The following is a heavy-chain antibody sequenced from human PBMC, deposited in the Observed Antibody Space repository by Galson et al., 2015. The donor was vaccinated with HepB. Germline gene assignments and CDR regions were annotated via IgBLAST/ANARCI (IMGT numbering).Heavy chain of an antibody. J-gene: IGHJ4*02. CDR3: AKDPYLYSALAGTMAGFDY. CDR2: IIPIFGTA. D-gene: IGHD6-19*01. CDR1: GGTFSSYA. Sequence: SVKVSCKASGGTFSSYAISWVRQAPGQGLEWMGGIIPIFGTANYAQKFQGRVTITADESTSTAYMELSSLRAEDTALYYCAKDPYLYSALAGTMAGFDYWGQGTLVTVSS. V-gene: IGHV1-69*13.